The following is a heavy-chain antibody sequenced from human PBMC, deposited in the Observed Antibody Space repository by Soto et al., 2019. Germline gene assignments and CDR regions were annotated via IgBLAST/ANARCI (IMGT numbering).Heavy chain of an antibody. J-gene: IGHJ6*02. V-gene: IGHV3-48*03. CDR3: ARERTGLLWFGESSYGMDV. D-gene: IGHD3-10*01. CDR2: ISSSGSTI. Sequence: GGSLRLSCAASGFTFSSYEMNWVRQAPGKGLEWVSYISSSGSTIYYADSVKGRFTISRDNAKNSLYLQMNSLRAEDTAVYYCARERTGLLWFGESSYGMDVWGQGTTVTVSS. CDR1: GFTFSSYE.